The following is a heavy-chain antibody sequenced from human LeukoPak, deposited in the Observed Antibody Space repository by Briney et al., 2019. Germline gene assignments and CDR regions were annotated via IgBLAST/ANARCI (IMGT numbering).Heavy chain of an antibody. D-gene: IGHD3-3*01. Sequence: ASVKVSCKASGYTFTGYYMHWVRQAPGQGLEWMGRINPNSGGTNYAQKFQGRVTMTRDTSISTAYMELSRLRSDDTGVYYCARIRFLEWLSDGEDYWGQGTLVTVSS. V-gene: IGHV1-2*05. CDR3: ARIRFLEWLSDGEDY. CDR1: GYTFTGYY. J-gene: IGHJ4*02. CDR2: INPNSGGT.